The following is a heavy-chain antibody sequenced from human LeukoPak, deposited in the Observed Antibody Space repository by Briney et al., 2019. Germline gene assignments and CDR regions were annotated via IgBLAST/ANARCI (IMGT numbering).Heavy chain of an antibody. Sequence: GGSLRLSCAASGFTFSSYEMNWVRQAPGKGLEWVSYISSSGSTIYYADSVKGRFTISRDNAKNSLYLQMNSLRAEDTAVYYCARGDYFGYYFDYWGQGTLVTVSS. D-gene: IGHD2/OR15-2a*01. CDR1: GFTFSSYE. J-gene: IGHJ4*02. CDR3: ARGDYFGYYFDY. V-gene: IGHV3-48*03. CDR2: ISSSGSTI.